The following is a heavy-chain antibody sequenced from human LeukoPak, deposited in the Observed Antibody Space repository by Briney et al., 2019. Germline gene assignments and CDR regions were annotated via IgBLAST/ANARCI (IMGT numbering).Heavy chain of an antibody. D-gene: IGHD3-9*01. J-gene: IGHJ5*02. V-gene: IGHV4-61*02. CDR1: GGSISSGSYY. Sequence: PSETLSLTCTVSGGSISSGSYYWSWIRQPAGKGLEWIGRIYTSGSTNYNPSLKSRVTISVDTSKNQFSLKLSSVTAADTAVYYCAREAGRYFSPWGQGTLVTVSS. CDR3: AREAGRYFSP. CDR2: IYTSGST.